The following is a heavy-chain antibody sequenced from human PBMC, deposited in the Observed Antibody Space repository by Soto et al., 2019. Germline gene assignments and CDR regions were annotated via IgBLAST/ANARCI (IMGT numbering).Heavy chain of an antibody. CDR3: ARDREPHSGWYFDY. CDR2: IYYSGST. CDR1: GGSISSYY. J-gene: IGHJ4*02. Sequence: SETLSLTCTVSGGSISSYYWSWIRQPPGKGLEWIGYIYYSGSTNYNPSLKSRVTISVDTSKNQFSLKLSSVTAADTAVYYCARDREPHSGWYFDYWGQGTLATVSS. D-gene: IGHD6-19*01. V-gene: IGHV4-59*01.